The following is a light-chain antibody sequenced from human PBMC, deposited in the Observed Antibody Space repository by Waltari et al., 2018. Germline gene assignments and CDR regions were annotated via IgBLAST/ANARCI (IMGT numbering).Light chain of an antibody. J-gene: IGLJ2*01. V-gene: IGLV1-44*01. CDR1: SPNLGVNT. CDR3: QTWDDSLNGVV. CDR2: TDN. Sequence: QSVLTQPPSASGTTGQTVTISCSGSSPNLGVNTVNWYQPLPGTAPKLLIYTDNLPPSGVPYRFSGSKSGTSASLAISGLQSEDEADYHCQTWDDSLNGVVFGGGTKLTVL.